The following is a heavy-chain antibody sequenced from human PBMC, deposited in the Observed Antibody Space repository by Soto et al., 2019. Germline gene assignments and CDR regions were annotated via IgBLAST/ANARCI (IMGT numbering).Heavy chain of an antibody. V-gene: IGHV1-18*01. CDR1: GYTFTSYG. CDR2: IGTYNGDT. D-gene: IGHD3-22*01. J-gene: IGHJ4*02. CDR3: ARGSGYYYWDDY. Sequence: GASVKVSCKASGYTFTSYGISWVRQAPGQGLGWLGWIGTYNGDTNYAQNFQGRVTMTTDTSTRTVYMELRSLRSEDTAVYYCARGSGYYYWDDYWGQGTLVTVSS.